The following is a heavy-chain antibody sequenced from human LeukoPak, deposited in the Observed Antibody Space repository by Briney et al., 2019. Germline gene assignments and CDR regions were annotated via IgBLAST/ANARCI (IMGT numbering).Heavy chain of an antibody. CDR2: FDPEDGET. CDR3: AGQYFFFADY. Sequence: GAPVKVSCKLSGYILTELSMHWVRQAPGKGLEWKGGFDPEDGETIYAQKFPRRVTMTEDTSTDTDYMELSSLKSEDSAVYYCAGQYFFFADYGGQGTLVTVSS. CDR1: GYILTELS. V-gene: IGHV1-24*01. D-gene: IGHD3-9*01. J-gene: IGHJ4*02.